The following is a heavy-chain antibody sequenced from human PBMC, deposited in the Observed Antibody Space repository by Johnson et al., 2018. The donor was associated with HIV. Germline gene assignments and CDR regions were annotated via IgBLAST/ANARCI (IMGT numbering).Heavy chain of an antibody. Sequence: QVQLVEYGGGLVKPGGSLRLSCAASGFTFSDYYMSWIRQTPGTGLEWLSYISSSASTIYYADSVKGRFTISRAHAKNSLYLQMNSLGADATAVYYCAKDLELSPGTARAVGGSFDIWGQGTMVTVSS. V-gene: IGHV3-11*04. CDR1: GFTFSDYY. CDR2: ISSSASTI. D-gene: IGHD6-19*01. CDR3: AKDLELSPGTARAVGGSFDI. J-gene: IGHJ3*02.